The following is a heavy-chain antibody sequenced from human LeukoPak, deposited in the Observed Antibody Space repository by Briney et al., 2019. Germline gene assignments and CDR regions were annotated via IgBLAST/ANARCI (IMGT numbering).Heavy chain of an antibody. D-gene: IGHD2-8*01. J-gene: IGHJ6*03. CDR1: GGSISSYY. V-gene: IGHV4-59*01. CDR3: ARVRLNQWFGNYYYMDV. Sequence: SETLSLTCTVSGGSISSYYWSWIRQPPGKGLEWIGYIYYSGSTNYNPSLKSRVTISVDTSKNQFSLKLSSVTAADTAVYYCARVRLNQWFGNYYYMDVWGKGTTVTVSS. CDR2: IYYSGST.